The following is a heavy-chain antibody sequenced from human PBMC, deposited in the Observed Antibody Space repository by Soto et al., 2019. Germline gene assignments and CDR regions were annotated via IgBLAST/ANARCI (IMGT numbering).Heavy chain of an antibody. D-gene: IGHD3-3*01. Sequence: ASVKVSCKASGYTFTSYDIIWVRQATGQGLEWMGWMNPNSGNTGYAQKFQGRVTMTRNTSISTAYMELSSLRSEDTAVYYCARRGGHYDFWSGYRGYYYYGMDVWGQGTTVTVSS. CDR1: GYTFTSYD. V-gene: IGHV1-8*01. CDR3: ARRGGHYDFWSGYRGYYYYGMDV. CDR2: MNPNSGNT. J-gene: IGHJ6*02.